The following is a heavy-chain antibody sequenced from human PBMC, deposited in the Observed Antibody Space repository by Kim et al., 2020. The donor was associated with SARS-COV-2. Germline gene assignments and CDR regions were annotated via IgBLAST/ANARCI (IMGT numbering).Heavy chain of an antibody. CDR2: INRDGSST. J-gene: IGHJ4*02. D-gene: IGHD4-17*01. V-gene: IGHV3-74*01. Sequence: GGSLRLSCTASGFSFSSYWMHWVRQAPGKGLEWISRINRDGSSTYYANSAKARFTISRDNAKDTLYLQMNSLRAEDTAVYYCARNFDYGDNGWGQGALVTVPS. CDR1: GFSFSSYW. CDR3: ARNFDYGDNG.